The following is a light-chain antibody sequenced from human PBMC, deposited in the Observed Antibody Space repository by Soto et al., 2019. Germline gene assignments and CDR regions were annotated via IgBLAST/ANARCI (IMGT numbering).Light chain of an antibody. V-gene: IGLV1-44*01. J-gene: IGLJ1*01. Sequence: QSVLTQPPSASGTPGQRVTISCSGSSSKIGSNTVNWYQQLPGTAPKLLIYSNNQRPSGVPDRFSGSKSGTSASLAIGGLQSEDEADYYCAAWDDSLNGPYVFGTGTKVTVL. CDR2: SNN. CDR3: AAWDDSLNGPYV. CDR1: SSKIGSNT.